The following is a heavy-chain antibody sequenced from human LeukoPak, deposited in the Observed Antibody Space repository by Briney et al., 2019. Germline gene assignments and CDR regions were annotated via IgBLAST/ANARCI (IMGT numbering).Heavy chain of an antibody. V-gene: IGHV3-11*01. J-gene: IGHJ1*01. D-gene: IGHD3-22*01. Sequence: PGGSLRLSCAASGFTFSDYYISWLRQAPGKGLEGISYISTSASSIFYADSVKGRFTVSRDNAKNSVYLQMDSLRADDTAVYYCARAEYYDSTGYYFHLWGQGTQVTVSP. CDR3: ARAEYYDSTGYYFHL. CDR2: ISTSASSI. CDR1: GFTFSDYY.